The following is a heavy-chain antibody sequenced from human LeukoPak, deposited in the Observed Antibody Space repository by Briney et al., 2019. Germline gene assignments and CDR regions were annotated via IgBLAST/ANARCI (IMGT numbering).Heavy chain of an antibody. D-gene: IGHD6-19*01. CDR3: TRGGSSGPEGWFDP. Sequence: ASVKVSCKASGYTFRNYGITWVRQAPGQGLEWMGWISPYNGNKRYAQKVQGRVTMTTDTSTSTACMELRSLRSDDTAVYYCTRGGSSGPEGWFDPWAQGTLVTVSS. J-gene: IGHJ5*02. CDR1: GYTFRNYG. V-gene: IGHV1-18*01. CDR2: ISPYNGNK.